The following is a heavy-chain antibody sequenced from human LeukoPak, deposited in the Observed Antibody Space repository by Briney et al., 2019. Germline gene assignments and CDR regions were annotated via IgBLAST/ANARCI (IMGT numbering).Heavy chain of an antibody. V-gene: IGHV3-66*04. Sequence: GGSLRLSCAASGFTFSDYYMSWVRQAPGKGLEWVSVIYSGGSTYYADSVKGRFTISRDNSKNTLYLQMNSLRAEDTAVYYCARQYYSYGNAFDIWGQGTMVTVSS. CDR3: ARQYYSYGNAFDI. J-gene: IGHJ3*02. CDR1: GFTFSDYY. D-gene: IGHD5-18*01. CDR2: IYSGGST.